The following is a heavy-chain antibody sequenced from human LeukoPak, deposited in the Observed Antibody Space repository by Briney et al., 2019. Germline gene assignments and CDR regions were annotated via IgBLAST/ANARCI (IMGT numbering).Heavy chain of an antibody. V-gene: IGHV1-2*02. CDR1: GYTFTAYY. J-gene: IGHJ4*02. D-gene: IGHD3-22*01. CDR3: ARAPDSSGYYPFDY. Sequence: VASVKVSCKASGYTFTAYYIHWVRQAPGQGLEWMGWINPNSGGTNYAQKFQGRVTMTRDTSISTAYMELSRLRSDDTAVYYCARAPDSSGYYPFDYWGQGTLVTISS. CDR2: INPNSGGT.